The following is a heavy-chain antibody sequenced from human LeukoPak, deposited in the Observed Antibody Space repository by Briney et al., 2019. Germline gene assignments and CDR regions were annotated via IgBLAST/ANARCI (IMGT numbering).Heavy chain of an antibody. Sequence: ASVKVSCKASGYSFTGYYLHWVRQAPGQGLEWMGWINPNSGGTKYAQKFQGRVSMTRDTPINTAYVELNRLRPDDTAVYFCARDYDTIFGVILPFDYWGQGTLVTVSS. V-gene: IGHV1-2*02. J-gene: IGHJ4*02. CDR3: ARDYDTIFGVILPFDY. CDR1: GYSFTGYY. CDR2: INPNSGGT. D-gene: IGHD3-3*01.